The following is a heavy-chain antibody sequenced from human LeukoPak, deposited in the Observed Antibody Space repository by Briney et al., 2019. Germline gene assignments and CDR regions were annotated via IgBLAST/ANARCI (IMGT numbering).Heavy chain of an antibody. D-gene: IGHD4-17*01. Sequence: QPGGSLRLSCGASGFTFSTHGMIWVRQAPGKGLEWVSYISPRSATIYYADSVKGRFTISRDDARNSLFLQMHSLRAGDTAVYYCARVRGPTVNTWYFDLWGRGTLVTVSS. V-gene: IGHV3-48*01. CDR2: ISPRSATI. CDR1: GFTFSTHG. J-gene: IGHJ2*01. CDR3: ARVRGPTVNTWYFDL.